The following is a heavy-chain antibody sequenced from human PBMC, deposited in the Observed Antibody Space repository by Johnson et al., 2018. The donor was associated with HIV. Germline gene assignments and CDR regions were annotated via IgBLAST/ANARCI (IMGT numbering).Heavy chain of an antibody. Sequence: QVQLVESGGGVVQPGGSLRLSCAASGFTFSTYAMHWVRQAPGTGLEWVTIISYDGINKYYADSVKGRFTISRDKSKTMVYLQMNSLRAEDTAVYYCARSPETGDRLWRAFDIWGHGTMVTVSS. D-gene: IGHD4-17*01. J-gene: IGHJ3*02. CDR3: ARSPETGDRLWRAFDI. CDR1: GFTFSTYA. V-gene: IGHV3-30-3*01. CDR2: ISYDGINK.